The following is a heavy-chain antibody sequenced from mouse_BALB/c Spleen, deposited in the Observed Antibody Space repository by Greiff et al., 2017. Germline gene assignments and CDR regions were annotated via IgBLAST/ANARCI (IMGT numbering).Heavy chain of an antibody. Sequence: VQLQQSGAELMKPGASVKISCKATGYTFSSYWIEWVKQRPGHGLEWIGEILPGSGSTNYNEKFKGKATFTADTSSNTAYMQLSSLTSEDSAVYYCARGTITIGAMDYWGQGTSVTVSS. CDR2: ILPGSGST. D-gene: IGHD1-1*02. CDR3: ARGTITIGAMDY. J-gene: IGHJ4*01. CDR1: GYTFSSYW. V-gene: IGHV1-9*01.